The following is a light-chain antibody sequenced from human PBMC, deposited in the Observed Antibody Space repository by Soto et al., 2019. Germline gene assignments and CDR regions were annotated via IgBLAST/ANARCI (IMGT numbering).Light chain of an antibody. V-gene: IGLV1-44*01. CDR2: NNN. J-gene: IGLJ3*02. CDR3: ATWDDSLNARGV. CDR1: RSNIGNNA. Sequence: QSVLTQTPSASGTPGQTVTISCSGSRSNIGNNAVSWYQQFPGTAPKLLIYNNNQQPSGVPDRFSVSKSGTSDSLAISGLQSEDEADYYCATWDDSLNARGVFGGGTKLTVL.